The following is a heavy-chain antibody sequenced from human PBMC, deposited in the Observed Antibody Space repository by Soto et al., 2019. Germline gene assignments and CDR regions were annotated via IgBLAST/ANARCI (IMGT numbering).Heavy chain of an antibody. V-gene: IGHV2-5*01. CDR1: GFSLSTSGVG. D-gene: IGHD1-1*01. CDR2: IYWNDDK. CDR3: ANRPYSFLPYNRYYYFDY. J-gene: IGHJ4*02. Sequence: SGPSLVNPXQTLTLTCTFSGFSLSTSGVGVGWIRQPPGKALEWLALIYWNDDKRYSPSLKSRLTITKDTSKNQVVLTMTNMDPVDTATYYCANRPYSFLPYNRYYYFDYWGQGTLVTVSS.